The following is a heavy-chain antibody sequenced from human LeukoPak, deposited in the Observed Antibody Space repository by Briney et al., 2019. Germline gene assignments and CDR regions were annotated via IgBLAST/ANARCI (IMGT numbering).Heavy chain of an antibody. J-gene: IGHJ5*02. Sequence: GGSLRLSCAASGFTFSSYAMSWVRQAPGKGLEWVSVISGNGGGTYYTDSVKGGVTISIDNSKNSLYLQMNSLRAEDTAVYYCSKAIEQQLLRGPLGSWGQGTLVTVSS. CDR3: SKAIEQQLLRGPLGS. V-gene: IGHV3-23*01. CDR2: ISGNGGGT. D-gene: IGHD6-13*01. CDR1: GFTFSSYA.